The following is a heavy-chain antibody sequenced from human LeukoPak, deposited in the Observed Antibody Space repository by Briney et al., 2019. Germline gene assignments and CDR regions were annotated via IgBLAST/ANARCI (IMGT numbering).Heavy chain of an antibody. CDR1: GFTVSSGY. Sequence: GGSLRLSCAASGFTVSSGYMSWVRQAPGKGLEWVSIIYSGGSAFYADSVKGRFTASRDSSKNTLYLQMNSLRAEDTAVYYCARVSLLPAAMGYYYYYYMDLWGKGTTVTVSS. CDR3: ARVSLLPAAMGYYYYYYMDL. D-gene: IGHD2-2*01. V-gene: IGHV3-53*01. J-gene: IGHJ6*03. CDR2: IYSGGSA.